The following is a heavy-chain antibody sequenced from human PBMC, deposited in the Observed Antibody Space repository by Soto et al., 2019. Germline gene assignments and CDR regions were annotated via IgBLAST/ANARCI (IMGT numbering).Heavy chain of an antibody. D-gene: IGHD3-10*01. CDR2: IIPIFGTA. CDR1: GGTFSSYA. Sequence: SVKVSFKASGGTFSSYAISWVRQAPGQGLEWVGGIIPIFGTANYAQKFQGRVTITADESTSTAYMELSSLRSEDTAVYYCARGEPRDYYYGMDVWGQGTTVTVSS. V-gene: IGHV1-69*13. J-gene: IGHJ6*02. CDR3: ARGEPRDYYYGMDV.